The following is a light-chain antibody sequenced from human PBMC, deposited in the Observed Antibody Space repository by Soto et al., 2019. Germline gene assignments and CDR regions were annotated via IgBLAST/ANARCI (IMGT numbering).Light chain of an antibody. V-gene: IGKV1-39*01. Sequence: IQMNQSPSSLSASVGDRVTITCRASQAVGNFLNWYQQKAGKAPKLLIYGASHLRSGVPSRFSGHGSGTDFTLTINSLQPKDFATYFCLQTYNPLFYTFGQGTRLEIK. J-gene: IGKJ2*01. CDR1: QAVGNF. CDR3: LQTYNPLFYT. CDR2: GAS.